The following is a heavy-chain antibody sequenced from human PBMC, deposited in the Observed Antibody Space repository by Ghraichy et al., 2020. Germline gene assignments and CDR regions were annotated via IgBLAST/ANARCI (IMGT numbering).Heavy chain of an antibody. J-gene: IGHJ4*02. CDR1: GGSFSGYY. CDR2: INHSGST. V-gene: IGHV4-34*01. D-gene: IGHD4/OR15-4a*01. CDR3: AGAPQTRDYPYFDY. Sequence: SETLSLTCAVYGGSFSGYYWSWIRQPPGKGLEWIGEINHSGSTNYNPSLKSRVTISVDTSKNQFSLKLSSVTAADPAVYYCAGAPQTRDYPYFDYWGQGTLVTDSS.